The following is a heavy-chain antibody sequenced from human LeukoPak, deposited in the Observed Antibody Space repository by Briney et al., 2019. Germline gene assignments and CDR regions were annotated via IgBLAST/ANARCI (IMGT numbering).Heavy chain of an antibody. J-gene: IGHJ3*02. CDR3: TRSPRDGYNDASDI. D-gene: IGHD5-24*01. CDR2: IYPGDSET. CDR1: GYSFTTYW. Sequence: GESLKISCKGSGYSFTTYWIAWVRQMPGEGLEWMGIIYPGDSETRYSPSFQGQVSISADKSITTAYLQWGSLKASDTAMYYCTRSPRDGYNDASDIWGQGTMVTVFS. V-gene: IGHV5-51*01.